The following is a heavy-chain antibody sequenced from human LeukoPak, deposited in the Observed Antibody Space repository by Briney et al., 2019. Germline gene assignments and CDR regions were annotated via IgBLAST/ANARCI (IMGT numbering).Heavy chain of an antibody. J-gene: IGHJ3*01. CDR1: GFTFSNYY. V-gene: IGHV3-11*01. D-gene: IGHD3-16*01. Sequence: GGSLRLSCAASGFTFSNYYMSWIRHAPGKGLEWVSYINTIGTTIYYADSLKGRFTISRDNAKNSLSLQMDSLRAEDTAVYYCGRGDFGRYAFDFWGQGTMVTVSS. CDR3: GRGDFGRYAFDF. CDR2: INTIGTTI.